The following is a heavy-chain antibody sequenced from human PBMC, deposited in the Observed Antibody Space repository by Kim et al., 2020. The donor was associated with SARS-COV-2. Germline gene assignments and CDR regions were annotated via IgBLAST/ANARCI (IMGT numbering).Heavy chain of an antibody. D-gene: IGHD3-9*01. J-gene: IGHJ5*02. CDR2: IYYSGST. V-gene: IGHV4-59*08. CDR3: ARQHYDILTGGPRAFDP. Sequence: SETLSLTCTVSGGSISSYYWSWIRQPPGKGLEWIGYIYYSGSTNYNPSLKSRVTTSVDTSKNQFSLKLSSVTAADTAVYYCARQHYDILTGGPRAFDPWGQGTLVTVSS. CDR1: GGSISSYY.